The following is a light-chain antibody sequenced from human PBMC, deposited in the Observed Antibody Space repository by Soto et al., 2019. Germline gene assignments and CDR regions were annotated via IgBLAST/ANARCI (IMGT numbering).Light chain of an antibody. J-gene: IGKJ1*01. Sequence: EILMTQSPATLSVSPGERATLSCRASQSVSSNLAWYQQKPGQAPRLLIYGASTRATGIPARFSGSGSGTEFTLTISSLQSEDFAVYYCQQSNNWAPTFGQGTKV. CDR1: QSVSSN. CDR3: QQSNNWAPT. V-gene: IGKV3-15*01. CDR2: GAS.